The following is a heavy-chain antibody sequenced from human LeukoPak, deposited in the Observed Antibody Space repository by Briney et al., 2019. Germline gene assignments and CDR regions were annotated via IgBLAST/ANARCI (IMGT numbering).Heavy chain of an antibody. CDR2: IYYIGST. CDR3: ARDRRFNGMDV. V-gene: IGHV4-59*11. D-gene: IGHD3-3*01. J-gene: IGHJ6*02. Sequence: SETLSLTCTVSGGSISGHYWSWIRQPPGKGLEWIGDIYYIGSTNYNPSLKSRVTISVDTSKNQFSLNLSSVTAADTAVYYCARDRRFNGMDVWGQGTTVTVSS. CDR1: GGSISGHY.